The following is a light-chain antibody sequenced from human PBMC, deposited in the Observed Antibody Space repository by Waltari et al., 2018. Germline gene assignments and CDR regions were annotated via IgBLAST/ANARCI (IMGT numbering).Light chain of an antibody. CDR3: QQYLNTPPT. J-gene: IGKJ4*01. CDR2: WAP. V-gene: IGKV4-1*01. CDR1: QHVLYNSNNKKY. Sequence: DIVMTHSPHPLAVSLGERDTNNCKSTQHVLYNSNNKKYLTWYQQKSGQPPKLLIHWAPSRESGVPDRFSGSGSATDFTLTISNLQAEDVAIYYCQQYLNTPPTFGGGTKVEIK.